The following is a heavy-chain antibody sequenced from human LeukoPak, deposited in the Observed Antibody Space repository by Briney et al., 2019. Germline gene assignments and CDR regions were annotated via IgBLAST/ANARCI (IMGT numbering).Heavy chain of an antibody. CDR2: INTNSGVT. CDR3: TRDRLSKWFDP. Sequence: GASVKVSCKASGLTFTGVNYIHWVRQAPGQGPEWMGWINTNSGVTDYARKFQGRVTMTRDTSISTAYMELYRLTSDDMAMYYCTRDRLSKWFDPWGQGTLVTVSS. V-gene: IGHV1-2*02. D-gene: IGHD5-12*01. CDR1: GLTFTGVNY. J-gene: IGHJ5*02.